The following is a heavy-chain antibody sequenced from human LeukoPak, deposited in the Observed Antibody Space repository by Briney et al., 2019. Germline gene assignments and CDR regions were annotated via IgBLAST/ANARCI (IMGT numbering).Heavy chain of an antibody. CDR3: ARDCSSGTCYFFP. CDR1: GYTFTDYG. J-gene: IGHJ5*02. Sequence: AASVKVSCKASGYTFTDYGISWVRQAPGQGLEWMGWISAYNGNTNYAQKFQGRVTMTTDTSTSTAYMELRSLRSDDTAVYYCARDCSSGTCYFFPCGQGTLVTVSS. CDR2: ISAYNGNT. V-gene: IGHV1-18*01. D-gene: IGHD2-15*01.